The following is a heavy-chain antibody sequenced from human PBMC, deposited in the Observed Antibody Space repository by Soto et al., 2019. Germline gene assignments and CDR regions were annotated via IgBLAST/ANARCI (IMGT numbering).Heavy chain of an antibody. CDR3: AKSGVMTPVTTNWYFDL. CDR2: ISGSGGST. V-gene: IGHV3-23*01. CDR1: GFTFSSYA. D-gene: IGHD4-17*01. Sequence: EVQLLESGGGLVQPGGSLRLSCAASGFTFSSYAMSWVRQAPGKGLEWVSAISGSGGSTYYADSVKGRFTISRDNSKNTLYLQMNSLRAEDTAVYYCAKSGVMTPVTTNWYFDLWGRGTLVTVSS. J-gene: IGHJ2*01.